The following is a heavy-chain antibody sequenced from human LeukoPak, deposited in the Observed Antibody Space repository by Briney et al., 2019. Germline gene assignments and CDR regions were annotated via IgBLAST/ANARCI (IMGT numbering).Heavy chain of an antibody. Sequence: GESLKTSCKGSGYSFTSYWIGWVRQMPGKGLEWMGIIYPGDSDTRYSPSFQGQVTISADKSISTAYLQWSSLKASDTAMYYCARPNLRTESSNNAYDIWGRGTMVTVSS. CDR3: ARPNLRTESSNNAYDI. V-gene: IGHV5-51*01. J-gene: IGHJ3*02. CDR2: IYPGDSDT. CDR1: GYSFTSYW. D-gene: IGHD2/OR15-2a*01.